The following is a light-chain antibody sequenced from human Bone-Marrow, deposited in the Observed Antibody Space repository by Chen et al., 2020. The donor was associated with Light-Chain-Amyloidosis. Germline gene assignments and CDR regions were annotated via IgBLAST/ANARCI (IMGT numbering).Light chain of an antibody. J-gene: IGLJ2*01. Sequence: QSALTQPASVSGSPGQSITISCTGTSRDIGTFNYVSWYQQHPGKAPQLIILEVSNRPSGVSDGFAGSKSGNTASLTISELQPGDEADFYCSSYTSTTTDVIFGGGTKLTVL. V-gene: IGLV2-14*01. CDR1: SRDIGTFNY. CDR3: SSYTSTTTDVI. CDR2: EVS.